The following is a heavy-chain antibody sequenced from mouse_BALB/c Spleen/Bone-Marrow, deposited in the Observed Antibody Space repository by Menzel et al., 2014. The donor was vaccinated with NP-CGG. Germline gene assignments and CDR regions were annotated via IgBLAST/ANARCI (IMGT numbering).Heavy chain of an antibody. CDR3: ARVSYDYFDY. V-gene: IGHV5-4*02. J-gene: IGHJ2*01. CDR1: GFTFSDYY. D-gene: IGHD2-4*01. CDR2: ISDGGSYT. Sequence: EVKLVVSGGGLVKPGGSLKLSCAASGFTFSDYYMYWVRQTPEKRLEWVATISDGGSYTYYPDSVKGRFTISRDNAKNNLYLQMSSLKSEDTAMYYCARVSYDYFDYWGQGTTLTGAS.